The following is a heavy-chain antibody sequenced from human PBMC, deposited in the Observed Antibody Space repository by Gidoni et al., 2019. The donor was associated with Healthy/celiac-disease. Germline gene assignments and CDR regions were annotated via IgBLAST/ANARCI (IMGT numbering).Heavy chain of an antibody. Sequence: EVQLVESGGGLVQPGGFLRLSCSASGFIFSNYALHWVRQAPGKGLEFVSAISSNGISTYYADSVKGRFTISRDNSKNTLYLHMSSLRPEDTAVYYCVAYDRGPYYFDSWGQGTLVTVSS. J-gene: IGHJ4*02. D-gene: IGHD3-16*01. CDR1: GFIFSNYA. CDR3: VAYDRGPYYFDS. V-gene: IGHV3-64D*06. CDR2: ISSNGIST.